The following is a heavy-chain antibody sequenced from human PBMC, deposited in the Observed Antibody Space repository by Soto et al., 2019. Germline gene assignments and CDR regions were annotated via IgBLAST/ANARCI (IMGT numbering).Heavy chain of an antibody. CDR3: ARRETSGFLRYFDN. V-gene: IGHV1-2*04. J-gene: IGHJ4*02. CDR1: GYSFTDYH. D-gene: IGHD3-3*01. CDR2: INPKSGGT. Sequence: QVQLVQSGAEVKKPGASVRVSCKASGYSFTDYHIHWVRQAPGQGLEWLGRINPKSGGTSTAQKFQGWVTMTRDRSISTVYMELSSLRSEDTGLYYCARRETSGFLRYFDNWGQGTLVTVSS.